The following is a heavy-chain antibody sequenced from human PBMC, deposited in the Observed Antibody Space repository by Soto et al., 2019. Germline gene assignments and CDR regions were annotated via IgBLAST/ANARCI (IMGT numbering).Heavy chain of an antibody. CDR2: ISAYYGNT. Sequence: QVQLVQSGAEVKKPGASVKVSCKASGYTFTSYGISWVRQAPGQGLEWMGWISAYYGNTNYAQKLQGRVTMTTDTSTSTAYMELRSLRSDDTAVYYCARDSYCSGGSCYRGYFDYWGQGTLVTVSS. V-gene: IGHV1-18*01. CDR1: GYTFTSYG. CDR3: ARDSYCSGGSCYRGYFDY. D-gene: IGHD2-15*01. J-gene: IGHJ4*02.